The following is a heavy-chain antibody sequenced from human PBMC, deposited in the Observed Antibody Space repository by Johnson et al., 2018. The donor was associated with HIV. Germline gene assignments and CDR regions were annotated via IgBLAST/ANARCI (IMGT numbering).Heavy chain of an antibody. CDR2: ISGSGGST. Sequence: VQLVESGGGLVQPGGSLRLSCAASGFTFSSYAMSWVRQAPGKGLEWVSAISGSGGSTYYADSVSGLFLISRDNSKNTLYLQMNSLRAEDTALYFCARLAVSTAAGGVPLDIWGPGTMVTVSA. V-gene: IGHV3-23*04. CDR1: GFTFSSYA. J-gene: IGHJ3*02. D-gene: IGHD2-2*01. CDR3: ARLAVSTAAGGVPLDI.